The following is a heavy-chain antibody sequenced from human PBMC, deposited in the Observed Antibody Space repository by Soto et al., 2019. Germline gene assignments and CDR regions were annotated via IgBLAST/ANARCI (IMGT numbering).Heavy chain of an antibody. D-gene: IGHD3-9*01. Sequence: SETLSLTCAVYGGSFSGYYWSWIRQPPGKGLEWIGEINHSGSTNYNPSLKSRVTISVDTSKNQFSLKLMSLSAADTAVYYCGRLEGLATISYYFDYWGQGALVNVSS. CDR3: GRLEGLATISYYFDY. CDR1: GGSFSGYY. V-gene: IGHV4-34*01. CDR2: INHSGST. J-gene: IGHJ4*02.